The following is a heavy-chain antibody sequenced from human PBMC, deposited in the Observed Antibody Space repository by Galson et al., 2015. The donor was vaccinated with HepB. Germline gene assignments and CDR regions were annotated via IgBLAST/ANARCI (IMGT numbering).Heavy chain of an antibody. CDR2: IKSKTDGGTT. J-gene: IGHJ6*02. CDR3: TTGGSSWSDYYYYGMDV. Sequence: SLRLSCAASGFTFSNAWMNWVRQAPGKGLEWVGRIKSKTDGGTTDYAAPVKGRFTISRDDSKNTLYLQMNSLKTEDTAVYYCTTGGSSWSDYYYYGMDVWGQGTTVTVSS. CDR1: GFTFSNAW. D-gene: IGHD6-13*01. V-gene: IGHV3-15*07.